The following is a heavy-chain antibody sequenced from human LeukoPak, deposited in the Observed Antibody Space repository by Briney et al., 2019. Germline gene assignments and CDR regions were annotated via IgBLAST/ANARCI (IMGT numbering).Heavy chain of an antibody. J-gene: IGHJ4*02. D-gene: IGHD6-6*01. CDR3: AGGGSKYSSDY. CDR1: GFTFSSYS. CDR2: ISSSSSYI. V-gene: IGHV3-21*01. Sequence: GGSLRLSCAASGFTFSSYSMNWVRQAPGKGLEWVSSISSSSSYIYYADSVKGRFTISRDNAKNSLYLQMNSLRAEDTAVYYCAGGGSKYSSDYWGQGTLVTVSS.